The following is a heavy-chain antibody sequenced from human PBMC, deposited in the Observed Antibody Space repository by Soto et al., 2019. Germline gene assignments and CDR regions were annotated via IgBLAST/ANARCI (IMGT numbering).Heavy chain of an antibody. Sequence: EVQLVESGGGLVQPGRSLRLSCAASGFTFDDYAMHWVRQAPGKGLEWVSGISWNSGSIGYADSVKGRFTISRDNAKNSLYLQMNSLRAEDTALYYCAKSVYYDIHYYMDVWGKGTTVTVSS. CDR3: AKSVYYDIHYYMDV. D-gene: IGHD3-9*01. CDR2: ISWNSGSI. V-gene: IGHV3-9*01. J-gene: IGHJ6*03. CDR1: GFTFDDYA.